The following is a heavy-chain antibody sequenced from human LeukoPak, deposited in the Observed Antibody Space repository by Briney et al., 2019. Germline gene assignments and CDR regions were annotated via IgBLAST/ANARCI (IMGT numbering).Heavy chain of an antibody. CDR1: GYTFTDYE. Sequence: ASVKVSCKASGYTFTDYEINWVRQATGQGLEWMGWMNPNSGNTGYAQKFQGRVTMTRNTSISTAYMELSSLRSEDTAVYYCARGKRFGELLYGWGQGTLVTVSS. J-gene: IGHJ4*02. CDR2: MNPNSGNT. CDR3: ARGKRFGELLYG. D-gene: IGHD3-10*01. V-gene: IGHV1-8*01.